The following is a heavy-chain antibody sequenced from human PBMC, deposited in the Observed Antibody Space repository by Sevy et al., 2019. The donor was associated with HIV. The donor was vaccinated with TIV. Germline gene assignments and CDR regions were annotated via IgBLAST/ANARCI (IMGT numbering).Heavy chain of an antibody. Sequence: GGCLRLSCVASGFNLSPYWMTWVRRAPGKGLEWVANIKQVGNEKYYVDSVKGRFTVSRDNAKNALYLQMYSLRVEDTAVYFCASNTYHYDSNTYYPVYWGQGTRVTVSS. CDR1: GFNLSPYW. CDR2: IKQVGNEK. D-gene: IGHD3-22*01. CDR3: ASNTYHYDSNTYYPVY. V-gene: IGHV3-7*01. J-gene: IGHJ4*02.